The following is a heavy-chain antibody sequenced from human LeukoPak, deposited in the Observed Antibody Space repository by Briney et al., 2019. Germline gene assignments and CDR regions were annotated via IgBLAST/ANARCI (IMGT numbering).Heavy chain of an antibody. CDR1: GYTFTSYG. CDR2: ISAYNGNT. J-gene: IGHJ6*03. D-gene: IGHD3-10*01. V-gene: IGHV1-18*01. CDR3: SRHQAPYGSGSYPHYYYYMDV. Sequence: ASVKVSCKASGYTFTSYGISWVRQAPGQGLEWMGWISAYNGNTNYAQKLQGRVTMTTDTSTSTAYMELRSLRSDDTAVYYCSRHQAPYGSGSYPHYYYYMDVWGKGTTVTISS.